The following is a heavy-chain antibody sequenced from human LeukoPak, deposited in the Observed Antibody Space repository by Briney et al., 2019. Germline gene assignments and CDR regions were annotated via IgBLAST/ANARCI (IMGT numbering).Heavy chain of an antibody. Sequence: GGSLRLSCAATGFTFDDNAMHWVRQVPGKALEWVSLISRDGTRTLYADSVRGRFTISRDSSRNSLYLQMSSLRVEDTALYYCARGRQWLTDHWGQGTLVTVSS. J-gene: IGHJ4*02. CDR3: ARGRQWLTDH. D-gene: IGHD6-19*01. CDR1: GFTFDDNA. CDR2: ISRDGTRT. V-gene: IGHV3-43D*03.